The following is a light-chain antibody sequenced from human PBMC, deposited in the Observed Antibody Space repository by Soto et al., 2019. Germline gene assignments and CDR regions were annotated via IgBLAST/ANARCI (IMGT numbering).Light chain of an antibody. CDR1: SSDVGGYKF. CDR3: LSYTSANTRV. Sequence: QSALTQPASVSASPGQSITISCTGTSSDVGGYKFVSWYQHYPGKAPKLMIYEVNNRPSGVSNRFSGSKSGNTASLTISGLQPEDEADYYCLSYTSANTRVFGGGTKVTVL. CDR2: EVN. V-gene: IGLV2-14*01. J-gene: IGLJ3*02.